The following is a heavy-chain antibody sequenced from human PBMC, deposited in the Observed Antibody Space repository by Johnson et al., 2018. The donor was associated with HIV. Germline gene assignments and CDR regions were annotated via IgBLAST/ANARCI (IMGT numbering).Heavy chain of an antibody. D-gene: IGHD3-10*01. J-gene: IGHJ3*02. Sequence: VQLVESGGGLEQPGRSLRLSCAASGFRIDDYSMHWVRQVPGKGLEWVSGIGTAGDTYYPGSVKGRFTISRDNAKNSLYLQMNSLRAEDTAVYYCAREFKWGAWFGDIKHDAFDIWGQGTMVTVSS. CDR3: AREFKWGAWFGDIKHDAFDI. CDR1: GFRIDDYS. CDR2: IGTAGDT. V-gene: IGHV3-13*01.